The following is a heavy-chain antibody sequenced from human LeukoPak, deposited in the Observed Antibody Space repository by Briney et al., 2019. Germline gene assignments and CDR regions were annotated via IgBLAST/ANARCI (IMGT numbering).Heavy chain of an antibody. CDR2: IWYDGSKK. D-gene: IGHD3-22*01. Sequence: PGGSLRLSCAASGFTFSYYGIHWVRQAPGKGLVGGAVIWYDGSKKYYADSVKGRFTISRDNSRNTLYLQMNSLRAEDTAVYYCARANYYDISGYDYWGQGTLVTVSS. CDR1: GFTFSYYG. CDR3: ARANYYDISGYDY. J-gene: IGHJ4*02. V-gene: IGHV3-33*01.